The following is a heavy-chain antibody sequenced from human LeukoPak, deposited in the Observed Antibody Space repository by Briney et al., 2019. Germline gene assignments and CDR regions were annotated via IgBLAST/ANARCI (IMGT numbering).Heavy chain of an antibody. D-gene: IGHD5-18*01. CDR1: GYTFTSYA. J-gene: IGHJ4*02. CDR3: ARGPLWRVDRAMAYYFDY. V-gene: IGHV1-3*03. CDR2: INAGNGNT. Sequence: ASVKVSCKASGYTFTSYAMHWVRQAPGQRLEWMGWINAGNGNTKYSQEFQGRVTITRDTSASTAYMELSSLRSEDMAVYYCARGPLWRVDRAMAYYFDYWGQGTLVTVSS.